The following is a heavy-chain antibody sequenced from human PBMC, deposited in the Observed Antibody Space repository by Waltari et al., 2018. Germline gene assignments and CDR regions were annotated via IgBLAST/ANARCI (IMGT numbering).Heavy chain of an antibody. Sequence: EVQLVESGGGVVKPGGSLRLSCAASGFTFSSDSMNWVRQAPGKGLEWVSSISSSSSYISYADSVKGRFTISRDNAKNSLYLQMNSLRAEDTAVYYCARDAIKIVGGAFDIWGQGTMVTVSS. J-gene: IGHJ3*02. D-gene: IGHD3-16*01. V-gene: IGHV3-21*01. CDR2: ISSSSSYI. CDR1: GFTFSSDS. CDR3: ARDAIKIVGGAFDI.